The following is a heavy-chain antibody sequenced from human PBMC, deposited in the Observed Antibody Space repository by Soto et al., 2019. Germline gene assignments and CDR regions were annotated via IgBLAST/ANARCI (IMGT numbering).Heavy chain of an antibody. V-gene: IGHV1-18*01. CDR1: GYTFTNYG. CDR3: AREGVAPYYYYGMDV. Sequence: VKVSCKASGYTFTNYGISWVLQAPGQGLEWMGWISSYNGDTNYAQTFQGRVTMTTDTSTSTAYMELRSLRSDDTAVYYCAREGVAPYYYYGMDVWGQGTPVTVSS. CDR2: ISSYNGDT. J-gene: IGHJ6*02. D-gene: IGHD5-12*01.